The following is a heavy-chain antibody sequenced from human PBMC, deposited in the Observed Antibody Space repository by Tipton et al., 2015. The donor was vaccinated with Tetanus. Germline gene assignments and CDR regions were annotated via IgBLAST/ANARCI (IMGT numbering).Heavy chain of an antibody. Sequence: QLVQSGAEVTKAGESLKISCKASGYSFSTHWIGWVRQKPGKGLELMGIVYPGDSDTRYGPSFQGQVTISADESSSTAYLHWSSLKASDTAMYFCASLDGATSYHLDKWGQGTLVTVSS. D-gene: IGHD1-1*01. CDR2: VYPGDSDT. J-gene: IGHJ4*02. CDR3: ASLDGATSYHLDK. CDR1: GYSFSTHW. V-gene: IGHV5-51*03.